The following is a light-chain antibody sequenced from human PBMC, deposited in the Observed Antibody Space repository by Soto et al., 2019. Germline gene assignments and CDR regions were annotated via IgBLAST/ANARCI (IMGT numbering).Light chain of an antibody. V-gene: IGKV3-15*01. CDR2: GAS. J-gene: IGKJ5*01. CDR3: QQYNNWPPIT. CDR1: QSVSKS. Sequence: EIVMTQSPATLSVSPGERATLSCRASQSVSKSLAWYQQKPGQAPRPLIFGASTRATGIPARFSGSGSETEFTLTISSLQSEDFAVHYCQQYNNWPPITFGQGTRLEIK.